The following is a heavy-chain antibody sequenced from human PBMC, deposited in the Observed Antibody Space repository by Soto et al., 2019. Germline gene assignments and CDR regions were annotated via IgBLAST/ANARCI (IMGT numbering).Heavy chain of an antibody. D-gene: IGHD2-2*01. CDR2: IYYSGST. Sequence: SETLSLTSTVSGASISSSSYYWGWIRQPPGKGLEWIGSIYYSGSTYYNPSLKSRVTISVDTSKNQFSLKLSSVTAADTAVYYCARLGCSSTSCYVAYWGQGTLVTVSS. V-gene: IGHV4-39*01. J-gene: IGHJ4*02. CDR1: GASISSSSYY. CDR3: ARLGCSSTSCYVAY.